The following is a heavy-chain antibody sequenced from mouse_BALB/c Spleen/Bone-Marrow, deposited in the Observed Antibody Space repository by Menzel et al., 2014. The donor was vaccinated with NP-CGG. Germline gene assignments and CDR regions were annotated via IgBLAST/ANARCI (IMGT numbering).Heavy chain of an antibody. D-gene: IGHD3-1*01. J-gene: IGHJ2*01. CDR3: TRSAARSDY. V-gene: IGHV1-5*01. CDR2: IYPGNGDT. Sequence: VQLKQSGTVLARPGTSVKMSCKASGYSFTSFWMHWIKQRPGQGLQWIGAIYPGNGDTSYTQNFKGKAKLTAVTSASTAYMELSSLTNEDSAVYYCTRSAARSDYWGQGTTLTVSS. CDR1: GYSFTSFW.